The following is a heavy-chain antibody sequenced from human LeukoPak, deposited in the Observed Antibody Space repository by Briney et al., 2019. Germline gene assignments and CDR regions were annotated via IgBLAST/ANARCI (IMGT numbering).Heavy chain of an antibody. J-gene: IGHJ3*02. V-gene: IGHV3-23*01. Sequence: GGSLRLSCAACGFTFSLYAMSWVRQAPGKGVEGVSAFCGSGCSTYYADSVKGRFTISRDNSKNTLYLQMNSVRAENTAVYYCAKDSAYCGGDCYIENLRDAFDIWAQGTMVTVSS. CDR1: GFTFSLYA. CDR3: AKDSAYCGGDCYIENLRDAFDI. D-gene: IGHD2-21*02. CDR2: FCGSGCST.